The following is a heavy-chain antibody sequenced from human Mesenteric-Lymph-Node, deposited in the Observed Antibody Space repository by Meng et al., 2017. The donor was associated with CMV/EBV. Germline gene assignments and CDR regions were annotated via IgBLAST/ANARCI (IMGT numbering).Heavy chain of an antibody. J-gene: IGHJ4*02. CDR2: INAGNGNT. D-gene: IGHD5-18*01. CDR3: ARQLDTAMVTDY. CDR1: GYTFTSYA. Sequence: SCEASGYTFTSYAMHWVRQAPGQRLEWMGWINAGNGNTKYSQKFQGRVTITRDTSASTAYMELSSLRSEDTAVYYCARQLDTAMVTDYWGQGTLVTVSS. V-gene: IGHV1-3*01.